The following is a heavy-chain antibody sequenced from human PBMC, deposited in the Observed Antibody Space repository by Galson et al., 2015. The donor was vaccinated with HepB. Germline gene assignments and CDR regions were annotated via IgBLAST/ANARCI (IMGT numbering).Heavy chain of an antibody. CDR2: ISAYNGNT. J-gene: IGHJ4*02. D-gene: IGHD2-2*02. CDR3: ARDRIGYCSSTSCYIWMPFDY. Sequence: SVKVSCKASGYTFTSYGISWVRQAPGQGLEWMGWISAYNGNTNYAQKLQGRVTMTTDTSTSTAYMELRSLRSDDTAVYYCARDRIGYCSSTSCYIWMPFDYWGQGTLVTVSA. CDR1: GYTFTSYG. V-gene: IGHV1-18*01.